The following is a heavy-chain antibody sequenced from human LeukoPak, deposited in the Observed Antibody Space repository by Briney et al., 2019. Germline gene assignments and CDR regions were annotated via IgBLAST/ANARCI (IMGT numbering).Heavy chain of an antibody. CDR3: ASSKPYDFWSGLYDY. J-gene: IGHJ4*02. CDR1: GGSISSYY. D-gene: IGHD3-3*01. V-gene: IGHV4-4*09. Sequence: SETLSLTCTVSGGSISSYYWSWIRQPPGKGLEWIGYIYTSGSTNYNPSLKSRVTISVDTSKNQFSLKLSSVTAADTAVYYCASSKPYDFWSGLYDYWGQGTLVTVSS. CDR2: IYTSGST.